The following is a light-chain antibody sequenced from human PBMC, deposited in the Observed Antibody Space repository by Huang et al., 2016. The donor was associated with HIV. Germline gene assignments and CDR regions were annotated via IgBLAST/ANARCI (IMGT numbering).Light chain of an antibody. CDR2: DAS. CDR1: QSVSSY. Sequence: EIVLTQSPATLSLSPGERATLSCRASQSVSSYLAWYQQQPGQAPMLLIYDASNRATGIPARFSGSGSGTDFTLTISSLEPEDFAVYYCQQRSNWPPLFGPGTKVDIK. CDR3: QQRSNWPPL. V-gene: IGKV3-11*01. J-gene: IGKJ3*01.